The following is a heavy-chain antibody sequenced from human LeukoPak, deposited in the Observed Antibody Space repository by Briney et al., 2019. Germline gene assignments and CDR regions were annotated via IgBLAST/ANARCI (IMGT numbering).Heavy chain of an antibody. CDR3: AKRMYSTGWSAFDI. J-gene: IGHJ3*02. CDR2: IFDRGNK. CDR1: VFTFSDSP. V-gene: IGHV3-23*01. Sequence: GGSLRLSCAASVFTFSDSPMTWGRQAPGKGLEWAATIFDRGNKHYATSVKGRSPISRDNSKNTLYLQMDSLRAEETAVYYCAKRMYSTGWSAFDIWGQGTMVTVS. D-gene: IGHD6-19*01.